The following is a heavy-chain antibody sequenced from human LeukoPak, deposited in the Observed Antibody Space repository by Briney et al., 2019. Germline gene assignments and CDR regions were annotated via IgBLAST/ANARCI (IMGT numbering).Heavy chain of an antibody. CDR1: GFTFSTFA. V-gene: IGHV3-23*01. J-gene: IGHJ4*02. CDR3: AKDRGFGEYFPFFY. D-gene: IGHD3-10*01. CDR2: ISGSGGST. Sequence: PGGSLRLSCAASGFTFSTFAMSWVRQTPEKGLEWVSAISGSGGSTSYADSVKGRFTISRDNSKNTLYLQMNSLRAEDTAVYYCAKDRGFGEYFPFFYWGQGTLVTVSS.